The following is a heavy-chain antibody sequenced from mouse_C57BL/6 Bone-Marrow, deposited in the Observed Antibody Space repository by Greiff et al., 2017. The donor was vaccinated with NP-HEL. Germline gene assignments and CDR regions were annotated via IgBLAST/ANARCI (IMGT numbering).Heavy chain of an antibody. CDR3: AREDYYGSSPWYFDV. CDR2: IYPRDGST. Sequence: VQLQQSDAELVKPGASVKISCKVSGYTFTDHTIHWMKQRPEQGLEWIGYIYPRDGSTKYNEKFKGKATLTADKSSSTAYMQLNSLTSEDSAVYFCAREDYYGSSPWYFDVWGTGTTVTVSS. D-gene: IGHD1-1*01. V-gene: IGHV1-78*01. CDR1: GYTFTDHT. J-gene: IGHJ1*03.